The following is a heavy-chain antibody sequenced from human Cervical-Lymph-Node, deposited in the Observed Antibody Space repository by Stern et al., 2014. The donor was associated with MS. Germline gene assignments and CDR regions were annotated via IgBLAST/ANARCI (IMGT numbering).Heavy chain of an antibody. V-gene: IGHV5-51*01. J-gene: IGHJ1*01. CDR2: IYPGDPDT. D-gene: IGHD3-10*01. CDR3: ARMWAVQGPRGNLPGYFQH. CDR1: GYTFTNYW. Sequence: EVQLVESGAEVKKPGDSLKISCKGSGYTFTNYWIGWVRQMPGKGLGWMGIIYPGDPDTRYSPSFQGQVTISADKSINTAYLQWSSLKASDTAMYYCARMWAVQGPRGNLPGYFQHWGQGTLVTVSS.